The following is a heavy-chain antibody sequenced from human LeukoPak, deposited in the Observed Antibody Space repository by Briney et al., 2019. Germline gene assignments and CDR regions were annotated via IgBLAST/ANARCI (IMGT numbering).Heavy chain of an antibody. Sequence: PSQTLSLTRTVSGGSISSGGYYWSWLRQHPGKGLEWIGYIYYSGSTYYNPSLKSRVTISVDTSKNQFSLKLSSVTAADTAVYYCARVVRGAYYFDYWGQGTLVTVSS. CDR3: ARVVRGAYYFDY. CDR2: IYYSGST. J-gene: IGHJ4*02. CDR1: GGSISSGGYY. V-gene: IGHV4-31*03. D-gene: IGHD3-10*01.